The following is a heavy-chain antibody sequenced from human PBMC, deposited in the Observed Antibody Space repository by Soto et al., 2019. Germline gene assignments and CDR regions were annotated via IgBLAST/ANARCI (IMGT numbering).Heavy chain of an antibody. D-gene: IGHD2-2*01. CDR3: ARREVPAAIPVYYYGMEV. CDR1: GGTFSSYA. CDR2: IIPIFGTA. Sequence: QVQRVQSGAEVKKPGSSVKVSCKASGGTFSSYALSWVRQAPGQGLEWMGGIIPIFGTANYAQKFQGRVTLTADESTSTAYMELSSLRSEDTAVYYCARREVPAAIPVYYYGMEVWGQGTTFTVSS. J-gene: IGHJ6*01. V-gene: IGHV1-69*12.